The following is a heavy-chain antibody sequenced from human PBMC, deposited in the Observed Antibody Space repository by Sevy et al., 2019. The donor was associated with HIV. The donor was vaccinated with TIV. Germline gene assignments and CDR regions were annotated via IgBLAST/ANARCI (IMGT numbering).Heavy chain of an antibody. V-gene: IGHV3-30-3*01. J-gene: IGHJ4*01. CDR2: ISYEGTET. CDR3: ARDGGYSIKWYPLY. D-gene: IGHD6-13*01. Sequence: GGPLRLSCAASGFAFSSHAMHWVRQAPGKGLEWVATISYEGTETFYAASVGGRFTISRDNSKNMLSLQINSLRPEDTAVYYCARDGGYSIKWYPLYWGHGTLVTVSS. CDR1: GFAFSSHA.